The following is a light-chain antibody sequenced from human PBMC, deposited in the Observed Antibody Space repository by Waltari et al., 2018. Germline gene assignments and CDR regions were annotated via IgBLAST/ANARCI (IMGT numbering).Light chain of an antibody. CDR3: SSYAGSNTLV. CDR2: EVN. V-gene: IGLV2-8*01. CDR1: NSDVGTYND. Sequence: QSALTQPPSASGSPGQSVTISCTGTNSDVGTYNDVSWFQQHPGRAPKLLIYEVNKRPSGVPDRFSGSKSDNRASLTVSGLQADDEAVYHCSSYAGSNTLVFGGGTKLTVL. J-gene: IGLJ2*01.